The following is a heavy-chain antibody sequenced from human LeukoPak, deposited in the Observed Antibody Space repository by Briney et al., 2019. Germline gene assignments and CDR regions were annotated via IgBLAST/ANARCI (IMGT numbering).Heavy chain of an antibody. CDR1: GGSFSGYY. CDR3: ARGRDGYNSNWFDP. V-gene: IGHV4-34*01. J-gene: IGHJ5*02. D-gene: IGHD5-24*01. CDR2: INHSGST. Sequence: SETLSLTCAVYGGSFSGYYWSWIRQPPGKGLEWIGEINHSGSTNYNPPLKSRVTISVDTSKNQFSLKLSSVTAADTAVYYCARGRDGYNSNWFDPWGQGTLVTVSS.